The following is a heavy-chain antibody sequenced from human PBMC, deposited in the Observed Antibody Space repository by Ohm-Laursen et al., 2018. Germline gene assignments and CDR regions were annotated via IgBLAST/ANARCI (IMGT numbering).Heavy chain of an antibody. V-gene: IGHV3-23*01. CDR1: GFTFSNFA. CDR3: AKDLGTYYYGSGSYYPFDY. J-gene: IGHJ4*02. CDR2: ISGSGDRT. Sequence: SLRLSCAASGFTFSNFAMSWVRQPPGKGLEWVSAISGSGDRTYYADSVKGRFTISTDNSKNTLYLQVNSLRAEDTAVYYCAKDLGTYYYGSGSYYPFDYWGQGTLVTVSS. D-gene: IGHD3-10*01.